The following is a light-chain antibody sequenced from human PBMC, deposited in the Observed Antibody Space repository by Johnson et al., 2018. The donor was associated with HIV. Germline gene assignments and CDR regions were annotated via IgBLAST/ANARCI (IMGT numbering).Light chain of an antibody. CDR2: ENN. V-gene: IGLV1-51*02. J-gene: IGLJ1*01. Sequence: QSVLTQPPSVSAAPGQKVTISCSGSSSNIGNNYVSWYQQLPGTAPKLHIYENNKRPSAIPDRFSGPKSGTSATLAITGPQTGQEPDYYCAAWDYSLSVYRFGTGTKVTVL. CDR3: AAWDYSLSVYR. CDR1: SSNIGNNY.